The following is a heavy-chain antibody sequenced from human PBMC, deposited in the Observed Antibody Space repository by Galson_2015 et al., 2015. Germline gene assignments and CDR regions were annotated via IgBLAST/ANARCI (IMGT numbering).Heavy chain of an antibody. V-gene: IGHV3-30*18. CDR3: AKGAGQLLPRFDP. J-gene: IGHJ6*02. CDR2: ISYDGSNK. CDR1: GFTFSSYG. D-gene: IGHD2-2*01. Sequence: SLRLSCAASGFTFSSYGMHWVRQAPGKGLEWVAVISYDGSNKYYADSVKGRFTISRDNSKNTLYLQMNSLRAEDTAVYYCAKGAGQLLPRFDPWGQGTTVTVSS.